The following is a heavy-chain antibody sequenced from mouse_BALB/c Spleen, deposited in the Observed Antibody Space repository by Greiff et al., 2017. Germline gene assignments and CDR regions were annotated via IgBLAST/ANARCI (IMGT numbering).Heavy chain of an antibody. CDR2: INSNGGST. V-gene: IGHV5-6-3*01. D-gene: IGHD2-2*01. J-gene: IGHJ4*01. Sequence: EVKLVESGGGLVQPGGSLKLSCAASGFTFSSYGMSWVRQTPDKRLELVATINSNGGSTYYPDSVKGRFTISRDNAKNTLYLQMSSLKSEDTAMYYCARDGGYYDAMDDWGQGTSVTVSS. CDR1: GFTFSSYG. CDR3: ARDGGYYDAMDD.